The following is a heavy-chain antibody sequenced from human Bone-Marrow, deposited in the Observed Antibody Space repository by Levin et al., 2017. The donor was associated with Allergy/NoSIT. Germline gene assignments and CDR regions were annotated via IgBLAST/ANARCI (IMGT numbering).Heavy chain of an antibody. CDR3: ASGDIIFDL. CDR2: ISSSSSTI. J-gene: IGHJ2*01. D-gene: IGHD2-15*01. Sequence: GESLKISCAASGFTFSSYSMNWVRQAPGKGLEWVSYISSSSSTIYYADSVKGRFTISRDNAKNSLYLQMNSLRAEDTAVYYCASGDIIFDLWGRGTLVTVSS. V-gene: IGHV3-48*01. CDR1: GFTFSSYS.